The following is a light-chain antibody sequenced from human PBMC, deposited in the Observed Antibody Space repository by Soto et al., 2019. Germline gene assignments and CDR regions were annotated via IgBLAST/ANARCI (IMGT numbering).Light chain of an antibody. CDR3: QQYSDSPPT. CDR1: QRVSSRY. V-gene: IGKV3-20*01. J-gene: IGKJ1*01. CDR2: DAS. Sequence: IVMSQSPGTLSLCPGDRATLSCRASQRVSSRYLAWYHQKPGQDPRLLIFDASDRATGIPDRFSGSGSGTDFTLTIDSMEPEDFAMYYCQQYSDSPPTFGQGTRVDI.